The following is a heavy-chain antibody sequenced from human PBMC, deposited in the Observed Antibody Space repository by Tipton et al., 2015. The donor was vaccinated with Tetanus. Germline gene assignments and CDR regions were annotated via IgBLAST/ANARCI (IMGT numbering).Heavy chain of an antibody. Sequence: SLRLSCEVSGFTFGSYAMSWVRQAPGKGLEWVSGISGSGASTHYADSVTGRFIISRDNSNNTLFLQMNFLRVEDTATYYCMYGGSRRLDFWGQGTLVTVTS. V-gene: IGHV3-23*01. CDR1: GFTFGSYA. CDR2: ISGSGAST. J-gene: IGHJ4*02. CDR3: MYGGSRRLDF. D-gene: IGHD4/OR15-4a*01.